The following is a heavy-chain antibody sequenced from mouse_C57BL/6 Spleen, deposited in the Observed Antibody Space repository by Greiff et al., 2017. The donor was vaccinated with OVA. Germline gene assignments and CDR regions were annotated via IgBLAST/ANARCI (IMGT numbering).Heavy chain of an antibody. CDR2: ISSGSSTI. J-gene: IGHJ2*01. CDR1: GFTFSDYG. CDR3: ARTKAFYGSSNFDY. Sequence: EVQVVESGGGLVKPGGSLKLSCAASGFTFSDYGMHWVRQAPEKGLEWVAYISSGSSTIYYADTVKGRFTISRDNAKNTLFLQMTSLRSEDTAMYYCARTKAFYGSSNFDYWGQGTTLTVSS. V-gene: IGHV5-17*01. D-gene: IGHD1-1*01.